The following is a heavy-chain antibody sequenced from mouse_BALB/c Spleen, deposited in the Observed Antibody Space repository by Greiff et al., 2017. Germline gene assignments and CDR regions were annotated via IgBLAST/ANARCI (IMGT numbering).Heavy chain of an antibody. CDR1: GFSLTSYG. CDR2: IWSGGST. Sequence: VQLQQSGPGLVQPSQSLSITCTVSGFSLTSYGVHWVRQSPGKGLEWLGVIWSGGSTDYNAAFISRLSISKDNSKSQVFFKMNSLQANDTAIYYCARKEYGNPYAMDYWGQGTSVTVSS. D-gene: IGHD2-10*02. J-gene: IGHJ4*01. V-gene: IGHV2-2*02. CDR3: ARKEYGNPYAMDY.